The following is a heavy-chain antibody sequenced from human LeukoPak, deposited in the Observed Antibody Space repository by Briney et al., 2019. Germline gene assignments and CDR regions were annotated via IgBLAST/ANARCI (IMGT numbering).Heavy chain of an antibody. CDR3: ARAGGFAGYMDV. Sequence: SETLSLTCTVSGYSISSSYYWGWIRQPPGKGLEWIGSLYHSGSTYYNPSLKSRVTISLDMSKSQFSLKLSSVTAADTAVYYCARAGGFAGYMDVWGKGTTVTISS. J-gene: IGHJ6*03. CDR1: GYSISSSYY. V-gene: IGHV4-38-2*02. D-gene: IGHD3-16*01. CDR2: LYHSGST.